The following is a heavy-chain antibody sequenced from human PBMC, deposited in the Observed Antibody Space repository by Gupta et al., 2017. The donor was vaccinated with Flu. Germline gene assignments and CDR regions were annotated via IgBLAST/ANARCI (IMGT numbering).Heavy chain of an antibody. D-gene: IGHD1-26*01. CDR1: GFTFSSYG. J-gene: IGHJ3*02. Sequence: QVQLVESEGGVVQPGRSLRLSCAASGFTFSSYGMHWVRQAPGKGLEWVAVISYDGSNKYYADSVKGRFTISRDNSKNTLYLQMNSLRAEDTAVYYCAKDRDRYSGSYYPDDAFDIWGQGTMVTVSS. V-gene: IGHV3-30*18. CDR2: ISYDGSNK. CDR3: AKDRDRYSGSYYPDDAFDI.